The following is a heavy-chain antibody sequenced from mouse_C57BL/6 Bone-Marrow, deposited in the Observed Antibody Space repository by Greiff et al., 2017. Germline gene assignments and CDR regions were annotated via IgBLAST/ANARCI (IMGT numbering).Heavy chain of an antibody. CDR1: GFNIKDDY. V-gene: IGHV14-4*01. CDR2: IDPENGDT. D-gene: IGHD1-1*01. CDR3: TIIRVTTVVADY. J-gene: IGHJ2*01. Sequence: VQLQQSGAELVRPGASVKLSCTASGFNIKDDYMHWVKQRPEQGLEWIGWIDPENGDTEYASKFQGKATITADTSSNTAYLQLSSLTSEDTAVYYCTIIRVTTVVADYWGQGTTLTVSS.